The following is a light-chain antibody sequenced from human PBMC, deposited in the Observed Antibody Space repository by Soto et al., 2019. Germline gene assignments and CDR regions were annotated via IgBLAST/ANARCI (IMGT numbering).Light chain of an antibody. Sequence: EIVLTQSPATLSLSPGERATLSCRASQSVSSYLAWYQQKPGQAPRLLIYDATNRATGIPARFSGSGSGTDFTLTISILEPEDFAVYYCQQRSKWITFGQGTRLEIK. CDR2: DAT. CDR1: QSVSSY. V-gene: IGKV3-11*01. J-gene: IGKJ5*01. CDR3: QQRSKWIT.